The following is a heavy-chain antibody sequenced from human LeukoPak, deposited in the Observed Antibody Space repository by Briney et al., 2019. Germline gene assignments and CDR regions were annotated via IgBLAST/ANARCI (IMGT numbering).Heavy chain of an antibody. Sequence: GGSLRLSCEASGFTLSIYWMSWVRLAPGKGLEWVANINQDGSEKYYVDSVKGRFTISRDNAKKSLYLQMDSLRVEDTAVYYCARGFDGYYGFDIWGQGTMVAVSS. D-gene: IGHD5-24*01. V-gene: IGHV3-7*05. CDR1: GFTLSIYW. J-gene: IGHJ3*02. CDR3: ARGFDGYYGFDI. CDR2: INQDGSEK.